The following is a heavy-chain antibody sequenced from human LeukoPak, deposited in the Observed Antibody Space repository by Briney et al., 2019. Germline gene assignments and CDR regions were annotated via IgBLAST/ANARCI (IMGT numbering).Heavy chain of an antibody. CDR2: ISGGGGST. CDR1: GFTFTSYS. D-gene: IGHD1-26*01. CDR3: AKGGKWDVTPFDY. J-gene: IGHJ4*02. V-gene: IGHV3-23*01. Sequence: GGSLRLSCAASGFTFTSYSMNWVRQAPGKGLEWVSTISGGGGSTYYADSVKGRFTISRDNSKNTLYLQVNSLRAEDMAVYYCAKGGKWDVTPFDYWGQGTLVTVSS.